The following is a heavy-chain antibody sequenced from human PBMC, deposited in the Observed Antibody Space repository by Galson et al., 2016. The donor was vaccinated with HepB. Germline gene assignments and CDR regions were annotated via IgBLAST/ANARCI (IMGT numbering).Heavy chain of an antibody. CDR2: VSWNSGSV. J-gene: IGHJ4*01. D-gene: IGHD6-19*01. CDR1: GFTFKNYA. CDR3: AKDRYSSGWYLALDY. V-gene: IGHV3-9*01. Sequence: SLRLSCAASGFTFKNYAMHWVRQAPGKGLEWVAGVSWNSGSVDSAASVRGRFTISRDNGRNSLYLQMNSLRGEDPAFYFCAKDRYSSGWYLALDYWGHGILVTVSS.